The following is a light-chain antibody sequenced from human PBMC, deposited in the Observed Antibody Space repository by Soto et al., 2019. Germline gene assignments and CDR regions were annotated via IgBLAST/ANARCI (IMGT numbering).Light chain of an antibody. CDR3: SSYTTSSTLV. Sequence: QSALTQPASVSGSPGQSITISCTGTSSDVGAYKYVSWYQQHPGKAPKLMIYDVRNRPSGVSNRFSGSKSGNTASLTISGLQADDEANYYCSSYTTSSTLVFGTGTKLTVL. V-gene: IGLV2-14*01. CDR1: SSDVGAYKY. CDR2: DVR. J-gene: IGLJ1*01.